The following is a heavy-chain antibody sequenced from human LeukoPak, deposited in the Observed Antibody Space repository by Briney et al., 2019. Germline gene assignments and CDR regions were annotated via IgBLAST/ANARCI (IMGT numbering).Heavy chain of an antibody. J-gene: IGHJ4*02. CDR3: ARAFYCSSTSCYDHPYYFDY. CDR2: IYYRGST. Sequence: SETLSLTCTVSGGSISSYYWSWIRQPPGKGLEWIGYIYYRGSTNYNPSLKSRVTISVDTSKNQFSLKLSSVTAADTAVYYCARAFYCSSTSCYDHPYYFDYWGQGTLVTVSS. V-gene: IGHV4-59*01. CDR1: GGSISSYY. D-gene: IGHD2-2*01.